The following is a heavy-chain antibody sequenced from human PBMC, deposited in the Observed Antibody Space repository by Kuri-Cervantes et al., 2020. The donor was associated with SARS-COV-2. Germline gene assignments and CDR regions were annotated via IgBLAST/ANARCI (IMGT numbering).Heavy chain of an antibody. D-gene: IGHD2-15*01. CDR2: ISAYNGNT. CDR3: ARACRSGGSCYSNY. CDR1: GYTFTSYG. V-gene: IGHV1-18*01. Sequence: ASVKVSCKASGYTFTSYGISWVRQAPGQGLEWMGWISAYNGNTNYAQKLQGRVTMTTDTSTSTAYMELRSLRSDDTAVYYCARACRSGGSCYSNYWGQGTLVTVSS. J-gene: IGHJ4*02.